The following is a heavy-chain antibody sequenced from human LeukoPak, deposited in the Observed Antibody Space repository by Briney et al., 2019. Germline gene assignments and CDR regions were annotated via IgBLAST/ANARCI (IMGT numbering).Heavy chain of an antibody. D-gene: IGHD4-17*01. Sequence: SETLSLTCAVYGGSFSGYYWSWIRQPPGKGLEWIGEINHSGSTNYNPSLKSRVTISVDTSKNQFSLKLSSVAAADTAVYYCARDYGDYGPYYYYYYMDVWGKGTTVTVSS. V-gene: IGHV4-34*01. CDR2: INHSGST. CDR3: ARDYGDYGPYYYYYYMDV. CDR1: GGSFSGYY. J-gene: IGHJ6*03.